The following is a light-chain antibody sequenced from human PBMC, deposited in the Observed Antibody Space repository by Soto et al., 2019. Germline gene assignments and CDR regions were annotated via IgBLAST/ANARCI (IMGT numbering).Light chain of an antibody. CDR1: QSVGID. J-gene: IGKJ3*01. CDR3: LQYNNWPFT. Sequence: EIVMTQSPASLSASLGERATLSCRASQSVGIDLAWYHQKPGQAPKILISGISNRATGVPARFSGSGSGTEFTLTISSLQSEDFAVYYCLQYNNWPFTFGPGTKVDIK. V-gene: IGKV3-15*01. CDR2: GIS.